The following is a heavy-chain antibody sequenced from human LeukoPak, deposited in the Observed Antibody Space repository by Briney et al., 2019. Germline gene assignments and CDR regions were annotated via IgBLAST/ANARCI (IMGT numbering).Heavy chain of an antibody. J-gene: IGHJ5*02. CDR3: ATQGVFYYYGSGSLGKFGP. Sequence: GASVKVSCKVSGYTLTELSMHWVRQAPGKGLEWMGGFDPEDGETIYAQKFQGRVTMTEDTSTDTAYMELSSLRSKDTAVYYCATQGVFYYYGSGSLGKFGPWGQGTLVTVSS. CDR2: FDPEDGET. V-gene: IGHV1-24*01. CDR1: GYTLTELS. D-gene: IGHD3-10*01.